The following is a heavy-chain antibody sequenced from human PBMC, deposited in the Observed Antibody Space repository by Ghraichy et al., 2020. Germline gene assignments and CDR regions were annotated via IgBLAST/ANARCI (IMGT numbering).Heavy chain of an antibody. D-gene: IGHD1-1*01. CDR3: ARGLLSAGPSGSKAWYYFDY. CDR2: IYTDGST. Sequence: GESLRLSCAVSISTVTNDYMCWVRQTPGKGLQWVSVIYTDGSTYYADSVKGRFTFSRDNSKNTLYLQMNSLRADDTAVYYCARGLLSAGPSGSKAWYYFDYWGQGTVVTVSS. V-gene: IGHV3-66*01. J-gene: IGHJ4*02. CDR1: ISTVTNDY.